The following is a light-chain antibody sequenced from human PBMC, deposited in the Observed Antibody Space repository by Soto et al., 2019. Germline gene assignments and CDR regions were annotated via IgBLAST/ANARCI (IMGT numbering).Light chain of an antibody. CDR3: QQYGSSPLT. J-gene: IGKJ4*01. Sequence: EIVLTQSPGTLSLSPGERATLSCRASQSVSSSYLAWYQQKPGQAPRLLIYGASSRATGIPDSFSGSWSGTDFTLTISRLEPEYFAVYYCQQYGSSPLTVGGGTKVEIK. V-gene: IGKV3-20*01. CDR2: GAS. CDR1: QSVSSSY.